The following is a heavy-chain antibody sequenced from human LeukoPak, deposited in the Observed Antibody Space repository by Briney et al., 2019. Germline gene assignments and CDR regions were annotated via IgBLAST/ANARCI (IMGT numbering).Heavy chain of an antibody. CDR2: VNHSGST. V-gene: IGHV4-34*01. Sequence: SETLSLTCAVYGGSFSDYYWSWIRQPPGKGLEWIGEVNHSGSTNYNPSLKSRVTISVDTSKNQFSLKLSSVTAADTAVYYCARGGGYCSGGSCYDDYWGQGTLVTVSS. CDR1: GGSFSDYY. D-gene: IGHD2-15*01. CDR3: ARGGGYCSGGSCYDDY. J-gene: IGHJ4*02.